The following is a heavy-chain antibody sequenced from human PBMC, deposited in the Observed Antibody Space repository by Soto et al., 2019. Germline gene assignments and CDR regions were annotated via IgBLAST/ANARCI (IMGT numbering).Heavy chain of an antibody. CDR3: ARVTWSGHLTTEL. V-gene: IGHV3-48*01. CDR2: ISSSSSTI. D-gene: IGHD3-3*01. CDR1: GFTVSSNS. J-gene: IGHJ4*02. Sequence: EVQVVESGGGLVQPGGSLRLSCAACGFTVSSNSMNWVRQAPGKGLEWISYISSSSSTIYADSVKGRLTIPRDNAKNSLYLQLFSVTGQDTAVYYCARVTWSGHLTTELCGPGTLVSVSS.